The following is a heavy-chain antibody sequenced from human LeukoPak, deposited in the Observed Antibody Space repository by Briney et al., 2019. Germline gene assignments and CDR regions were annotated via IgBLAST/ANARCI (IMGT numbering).Heavy chain of an antibody. V-gene: IGHV3-7*01. CDR1: GFTFSSYW. D-gene: IGHD2-21*02. J-gene: IGHJ4*02. Sequence: GGSLRLSCAASGFTFSSYWMSWVRQAPGKGLEWVANIKQDGSEKYYVDSVKGRFTISRDNAKNSLYLQMNSLRAEDTAVYYCARGGAYCGGDCIDYWGQGTLVTVSS. CDR2: IKQDGSEK. CDR3: ARGGAYCGGDCIDY.